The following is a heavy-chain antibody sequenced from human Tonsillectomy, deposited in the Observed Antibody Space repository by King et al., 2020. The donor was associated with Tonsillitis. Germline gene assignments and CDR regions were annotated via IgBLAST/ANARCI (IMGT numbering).Heavy chain of an antibody. Sequence: VQLVESGAEVKKPGESLRISCTGSGFSFTSYWISWVRQMPGKGLEWMGRIDPSDSYTNYSPSFQGHVTISADKSISTAYLQWSSLKASDTAMYYCARRGIIMGLGVIIAVYSWGQGTLVTVSS. CDR1: GFSFTSYW. CDR3: ARRGIIMGLGVIIAVYS. J-gene: IGHJ4*02. V-gene: IGHV5-10-1*03. CDR2: IDPSDSYT. D-gene: IGHD3-10*01.